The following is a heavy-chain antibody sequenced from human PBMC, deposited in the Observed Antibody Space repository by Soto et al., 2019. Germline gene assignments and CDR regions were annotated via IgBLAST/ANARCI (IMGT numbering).Heavy chain of an antibody. CDR2: INEDGSER. D-gene: IGHD2-21*01. V-gene: IGHV3-7*05. CDR1: GFTFSTYW. CDR3: ARVWFLGY. J-gene: IGHJ4*02. Sequence: EVQLVESGGGLVQPGGSLRLSCTASGFTFSTYWMSWVRQTPGKGLEWVANINEDGSERYYLDSVQGRFTISRDNTKNSLYLQMNSLRGEATAVYYCARVWFLGYWGQGTLVTVSS.